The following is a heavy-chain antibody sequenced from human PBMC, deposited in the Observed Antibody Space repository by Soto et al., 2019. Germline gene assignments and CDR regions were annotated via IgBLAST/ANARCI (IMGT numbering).Heavy chain of an antibody. CDR2: ISAYNGNT. J-gene: IGHJ5*02. V-gene: IGHV1-18*01. D-gene: IGHD3-22*01. CDR3: ARDSGSGYDR. Sequence: QVQLVQSGAEVKKPGASVKVSCATSGYTFRSHGISWVRQAPGQGLEWMGWISAYNGNTNYVQRFQGRVSMTTDSSTSTAYIELRSLRSDDTAVYYCARDSGSGYDRWGQGTRVTVS. CDR1: GYTFRSHG.